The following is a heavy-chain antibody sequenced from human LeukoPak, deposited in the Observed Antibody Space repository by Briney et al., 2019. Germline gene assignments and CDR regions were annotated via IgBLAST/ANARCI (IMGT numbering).Heavy chain of an antibody. CDR2: ISSRGSYI. V-gene: IGHV3-21*01. J-gene: IGHJ4*02. CDR3: ARGGHDGTYYLSY. CDR1: GFTFSLYS. Sequence: GGSLRLSCAASGFTFSLYSITWVRQTPGRGLEGVSSISSRGSYIYYADSVKGRFTVSRDNAKNSLSLQMNSLRAEDTAVYYCARGGHDGTYYLSYWGQGTLVTVSS. D-gene: IGHD1-26*01.